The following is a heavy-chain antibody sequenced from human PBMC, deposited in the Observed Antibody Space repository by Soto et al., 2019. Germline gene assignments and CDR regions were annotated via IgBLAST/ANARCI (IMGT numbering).Heavy chain of an antibody. CDR2: IYYSGST. D-gene: IGHD2-2*01. CDR1: GGSISSGGYY. V-gene: IGHV4-30-4*08. CDR3: ARGILVVPAATNWFDP. J-gene: IGHJ5*02. Sequence: PSETLSLTCTVSGGSISSGGYYWSWIRQHPGKGLEWIGYIYYSGSTYYNPSLKSRVTISVDTSKNQFSLKLSSVTAADTAVYYCARGILVVPAATNWFDPWGQGTLVTVSS.